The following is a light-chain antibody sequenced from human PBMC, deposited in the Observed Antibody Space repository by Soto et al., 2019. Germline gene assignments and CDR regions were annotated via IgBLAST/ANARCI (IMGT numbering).Light chain of an antibody. CDR3: CSYAGSSTFYV. V-gene: IGLV2-23*01. CDR2: EGS. Sequence: VLTQPASVSGSPGQSITISCTGTSSDVGSYNLVSWYQQHPGKAPKLMIYEGSKRPSGVSNRFSGSKSGNTASLTISGLQAEDEADYYCCSYAGSSTFYVFGTGTKVTVL. CDR1: SSDVGSYNL. J-gene: IGLJ1*01.